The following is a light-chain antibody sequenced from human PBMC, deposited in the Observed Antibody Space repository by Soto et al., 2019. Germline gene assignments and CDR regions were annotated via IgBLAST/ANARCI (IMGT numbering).Light chain of an antibody. CDR3: QQYNNWWT. CDR2: GAS. J-gene: IGKJ1*01. CDR1: QSVSRN. Sequence: EILMTQSPVTLSVSPGERATLSCRASQSVSRNLAWYQQKPGQAPRLLIYGASTRATGIPARFSGSGSGTEFTLTISSLQSEDFAVYYCQQYNNWWTFGQRTKVDIK. V-gene: IGKV3-15*01.